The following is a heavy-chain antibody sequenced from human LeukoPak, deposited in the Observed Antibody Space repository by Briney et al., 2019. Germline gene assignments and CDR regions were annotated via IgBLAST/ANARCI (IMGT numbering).Heavy chain of an antibody. CDR1: GFTFSGYT. CDR3: ARESSGLFDY. V-gene: IGHV3-21*01. D-gene: IGHD3-22*01. CDR2: ISSSSSYI. Sequence: GGSLRLSCAASGFTFSGYTMNWVRQAPGKGVEWVSSISSSSSYIYYADSVKGRFTISRDNSKNTLYLQMNSLRAEDTAVYYCARESSGLFDYWGQGTLVTVSS. J-gene: IGHJ4*02.